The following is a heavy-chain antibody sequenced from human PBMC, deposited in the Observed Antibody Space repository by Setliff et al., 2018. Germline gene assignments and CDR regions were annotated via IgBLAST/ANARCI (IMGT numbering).Heavy chain of an antibody. CDR1: GGSVSSSSYY. CDR2: IYASGRT. D-gene: IGHD4-17*01. J-gene: IGHJ4*02. Sequence: SETLSLTCTVSGGSVSSSSYYWNWIRRPAGKGLEWIGRIYASGRTDYNPFLQSRVSISLDTSQSQFSLRLSSVTAADTALYFCARVRNDYPYYIDSWGQGTLVTVSS. V-gene: IGHV4-61*02. CDR3: ARVRNDYPYYIDS.